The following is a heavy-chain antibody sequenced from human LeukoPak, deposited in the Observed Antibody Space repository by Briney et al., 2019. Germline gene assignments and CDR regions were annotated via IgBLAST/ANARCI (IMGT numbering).Heavy chain of an antibody. Sequence: HSGGPLRLLCTPSGFTLEDYAMHWVPHSPGKGLEWVSLISGDRGSTYHPDSVKDRFTIPREKSKNTPHLPMNSLRAEDTAVYYCATPHRGDSSSRGYYYYMDVWGKGTTVTVSS. V-gene: IGHV3-43*02. CDR1: GFTLEDYA. CDR3: ATPHRGDSSSRGYYYYMDV. D-gene: IGHD6-6*01. CDR2: ISGDRGST. J-gene: IGHJ6*03.